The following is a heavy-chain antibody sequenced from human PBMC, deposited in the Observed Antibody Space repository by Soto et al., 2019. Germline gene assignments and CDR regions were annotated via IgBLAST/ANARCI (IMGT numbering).Heavy chain of an antibody. CDR3: ARDRRITGTTLPYYFYYGMDV. CDR2: ISSSSSTI. J-gene: IGHJ6*02. CDR1: GFTFSTYS. Sequence: GGSLRLSCAASGFTFSTYSMNWVRQAPGKGLEWVSYISSSSSTIYYADSVKGRFTISRDNAKNSLYLQMNGLRDEDTAVFYCARDRRITGTTLPYYFYYGMDVWGQGTTVTVSS. V-gene: IGHV3-48*02. D-gene: IGHD1-7*01.